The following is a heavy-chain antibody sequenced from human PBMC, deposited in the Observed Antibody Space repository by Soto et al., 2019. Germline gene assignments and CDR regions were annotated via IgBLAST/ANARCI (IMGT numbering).Heavy chain of an antibody. V-gene: IGHV4-31*03. D-gene: IGHD6-13*01. CDR1: GGSISSGGYY. Sequence: QVQLQESGPGMVKPSQTLSLTCTVSGGSISSGGYYWIWIRQHPGKGLEWIGYIYYSGSTYYNPSLKSRVTISVDTSKNQFSLKLSSVTAADTAVYYCARDIAAAGPNGFDPWGQGTLVTAST. J-gene: IGHJ5*02. CDR3: ARDIAAAGPNGFDP. CDR2: IYYSGST.